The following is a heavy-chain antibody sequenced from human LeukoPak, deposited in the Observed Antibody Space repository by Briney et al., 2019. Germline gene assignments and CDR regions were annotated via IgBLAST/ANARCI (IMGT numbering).Heavy chain of an antibody. CDR1: GDSINTYY. Sequence: SETLSLTCSVSGDSINTYYWSWIRQPPGKGLEWIGYIYYSGNTNYNPSLKSRVTIAVDTSKNQFSLKLSSVTAADTAVYYCAVARAATRFDYWGQGTLVTVSS. CDR3: AVARAATRFDY. CDR2: IYYSGNT. D-gene: IGHD2-15*01. V-gene: IGHV4-59*01. J-gene: IGHJ4*02.